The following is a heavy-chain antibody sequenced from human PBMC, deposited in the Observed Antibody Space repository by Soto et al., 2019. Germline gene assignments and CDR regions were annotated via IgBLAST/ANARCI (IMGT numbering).Heavy chain of an antibody. V-gene: IGHV3-23*01. J-gene: IGHJ4*02. CDR2: IGATGATT. Sequence: EVQLLESGGGLIQPGGSLRLSCAASRFTFSNYAMSWVRQAPGKGLEWVSSIGATGATTYYADSVKGRFTIFRDNSKNTLYRQMNSMRAEDTAVYYCATVVVAVTGFDHWGQGTLVTVSS. D-gene: IGHD4-17*01. CDR1: RFTFSNYA. CDR3: ATVVVAVTGFDH.